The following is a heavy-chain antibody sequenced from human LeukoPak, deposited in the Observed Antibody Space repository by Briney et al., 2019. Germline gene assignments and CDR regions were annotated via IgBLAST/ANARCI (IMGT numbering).Heavy chain of an antibody. CDR2: INPNSGGT. CDR1: GYTFTGYY. Sequence: ASVKVSCKASGYTFTGYYMHWVRQAPGQGLEWMGWINPNSGGTNYAQKFQGRVTKTRDTSISTAYMELSRLRSDDTAVYYCASSSRNYYYDSSGGFDYWGQGTLVTVSS. D-gene: IGHD3-22*01. V-gene: IGHV1-2*02. CDR3: ASSSRNYYYDSSGGFDY. J-gene: IGHJ4*02.